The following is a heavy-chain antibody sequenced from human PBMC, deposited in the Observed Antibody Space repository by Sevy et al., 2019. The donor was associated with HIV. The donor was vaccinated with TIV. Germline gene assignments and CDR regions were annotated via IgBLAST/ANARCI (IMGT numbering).Heavy chain of an antibody. CDR2: INHSGST. CDR1: GGSFSGYY. Sequence: SETLSLTCAVYGGSFSGYYWSWIRQPPGKGLEWIGEINHSGSTNYNPSLKSRVTISVDTSKNQFSRKLGSVTVSDTAVYYCARVPCITIFGVVIEDYYYYYGMDVWGQGTTVTVSS. CDR3: ARVPCITIFGVVIEDYYYYYGMDV. V-gene: IGHV4-34*01. D-gene: IGHD3-3*01. J-gene: IGHJ6*02.